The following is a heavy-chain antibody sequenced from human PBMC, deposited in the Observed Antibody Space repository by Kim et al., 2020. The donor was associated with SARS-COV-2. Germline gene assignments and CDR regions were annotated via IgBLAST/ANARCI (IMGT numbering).Heavy chain of an antibody. CDR1: GYTLTELS. J-gene: IGHJ4*02. Sequence: ASVKVSCKVSGYTLTELSMHWVRQAPGKGLEWMGGFDPEDGETIYAQKFQGRVTMTEDTSTDTAYMELSSLRSEDTAVYYCATGPARGAYYDYVWGSYRLVMVYWGQGTLVTVSS. D-gene: IGHD3-16*02. CDR2: FDPEDGET. CDR3: ATGPARGAYYDYVWGSYRLVMVY. V-gene: IGHV1-24*01.